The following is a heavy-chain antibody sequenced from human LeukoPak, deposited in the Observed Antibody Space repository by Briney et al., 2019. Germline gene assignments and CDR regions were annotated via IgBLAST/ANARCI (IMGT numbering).Heavy chain of an antibody. D-gene: IGHD5-12*01. J-gene: IGHJ4*02. Sequence: GASVKVSCKASGYTFTGHYMHWVRQAPGQGLEWMGWINPNSGGTNYAQKFRGRVTMTRDTSISTAYMELSRLRSDDTAVYYCASLSTGGYSGYDLGDYWGQGTLVTVSS. V-gene: IGHV1-2*02. CDR3: ASLSTGGYSGYDLGDY. CDR1: GYTFTGHY. CDR2: INPNSGGT.